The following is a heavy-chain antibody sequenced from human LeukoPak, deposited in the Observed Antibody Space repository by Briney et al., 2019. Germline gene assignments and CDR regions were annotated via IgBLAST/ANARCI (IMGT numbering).Heavy chain of an antibody. CDR1: GYTFTGYY. CDR3: ARDPRYYYDSSGYYA. CDR2: INPNSGGT. Sequence: ASVKVSCKASGYTFTGYYMHWVRQAPGQGREWMGWINPNSGGTDYAQKFQGRVTMTRDTSISTAYMELSRLRSDDTAVYYCARDPRYYYDSSGYYAWGQGTLVTVSS. V-gene: IGHV1-2*02. D-gene: IGHD3-22*01. J-gene: IGHJ5*02.